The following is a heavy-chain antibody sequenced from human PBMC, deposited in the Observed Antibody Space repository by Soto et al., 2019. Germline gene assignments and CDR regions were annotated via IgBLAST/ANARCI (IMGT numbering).Heavy chain of an antibody. V-gene: IGHV3-21*01. CDR2: ISSSSSYI. J-gene: IGHJ4*02. D-gene: IGHD3-10*01. CDR1: GFTFSSYS. Sequence: PGRSLRLSCAASGFTFSSYSMNWVRQAPGKGLEWVSSISSSSSYIYYADSVKGRFTISRDNAKNSLYLQMNSLRAEDTAVYYCARGYYYGSGSYGIHYFDYWGQGTLVTVSS. CDR3: ARGYYYGSGSYGIHYFDY.